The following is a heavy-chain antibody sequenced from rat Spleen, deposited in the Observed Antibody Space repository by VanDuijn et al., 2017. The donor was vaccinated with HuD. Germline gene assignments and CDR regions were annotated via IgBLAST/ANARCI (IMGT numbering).Heavy chain of an antibody. V-gene: IGHV5S10*01. CDR3: ARRHYGYTDYFDY. CDR2: IIYDGIGT. Sequence: EVQLVESGGGLVQPGRSLKLSCVASGFTFSNYYMAWVRQAPTKGLEWVAIIIYDGIGTFYRDDVKGRFTISRDNAKSTLYLQMDSLGSEDTATYYCARRHYGYTDYFDYWGQGVMVTVSS. D-gene: IGHD1-11*01. CDR1: GFTFSNYY. J-gene: IGHJ2*01.